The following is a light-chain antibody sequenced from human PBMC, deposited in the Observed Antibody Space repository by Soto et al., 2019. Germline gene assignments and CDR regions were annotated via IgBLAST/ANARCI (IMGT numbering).Light chain of an antibody. CDR2: EVA. V-gene: IGLV2-14*01. CDR3: SSYTNTGTLVV. CDR1: GSDIGTYNF. Sequence: QSVLTQPASVSGSPGQSITISCSGSGSDIGTYNFVYWYQHHPGRAPKLIISEVANRPSGVSDRFSGSKSSSLASLTISGLQADDEAVYYCSSYTNTGTLVVFGVGTKLTVL. J-gene: IGLJ2*01.